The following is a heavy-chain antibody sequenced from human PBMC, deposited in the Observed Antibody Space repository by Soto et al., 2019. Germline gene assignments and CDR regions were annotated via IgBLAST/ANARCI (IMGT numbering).Heavy chain of an antibody. CDR2: ISWNSGSI. Sequence: PGGSLRLSCAASGFTFDDYAMHWVRQAPGKGLEWVSGISWNSGSIGYADSVKGRFTISRDNAKNSLYLQMNSLRAEDTALYYCAKGTPFEYSGYDSYFDYWDQGTLVTVSS. CDR3: AKGTPFEYSGYDSYFDY. D-gene: IGHD5-12*01. J-gene: IGHJ4*02. CDR1: GFTFDDYA. V-gene: IGHV3-9*01.